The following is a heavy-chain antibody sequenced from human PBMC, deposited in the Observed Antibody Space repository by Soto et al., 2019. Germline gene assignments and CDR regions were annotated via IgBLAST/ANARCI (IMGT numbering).Heavy chain of an antibody. Sequence: SETLSLTCTVSGGSISSGDYYWSWIRQPPGKGLEWIGYIYYSGSTYYNPSLKSRVTISVDTSKNQFSLKLSSVTAADTAVYYRARYRPNDYGDSYFDYWGQGTLVTVSS. CDR2: IYYSGST. CDR3: ARYRPNDYGDSYFDY. J-gene: IGHJ4*02. V-gene: IGHV4-30-4*01. CDR1: GGSISSGDYY. D-gene: IGHD4-17*01.